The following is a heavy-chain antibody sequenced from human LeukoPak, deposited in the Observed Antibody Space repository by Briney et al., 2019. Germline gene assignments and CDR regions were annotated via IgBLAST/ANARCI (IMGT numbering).Heavy chain of an antibody. CDR2: IIPILGIA. CDR1: GGTFSSYA. Sequence: SVKVSCKASGGTFSSYAISWVRQAPGQGLEWMGRIIPILGIANYAQKFQGRVTITADRSTSTAYMELSSLRSEDTAVYYCANTVTVAGGYYYYYGMDVWGQGTTVTVSS. D-gene: IGHD6-19*01. J-gene: IGHJ6*02. CDR3: ANTVTVAGGYYYYYGMDV. V-gene: IGHV1-69*04.